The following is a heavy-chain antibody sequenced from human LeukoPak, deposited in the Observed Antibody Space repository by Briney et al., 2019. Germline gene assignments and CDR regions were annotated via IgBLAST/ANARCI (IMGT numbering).Heavy chain of an antibody. D-gene: IGHD3-22*01. V-gene: IGHV4-59*01. CDR2: IFYSGTT. CDR1: GGSISSYY. CDR3: ARGPLDSGYTYFDY. Sequence: SETLSLTCTVSGGSISSYYWSWIRQSPGKGLEWIGYIFYSGTTNYSPSLNSRVTISLDTPMNQFSLRLTSVTAADTAVYYCARGPLDSGYTYFDYWGQGTLVSVAS. J-gene: IGHJ4*02.